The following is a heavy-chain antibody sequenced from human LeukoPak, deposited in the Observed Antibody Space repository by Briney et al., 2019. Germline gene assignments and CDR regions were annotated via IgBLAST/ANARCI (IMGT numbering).Heavy chain of an antibody. D-gene: IGHD3-22*01. J-gene: IGHJ4*02. CDR3: ASLYYYDSSGYLGVDYFDY. V-gene: IGHV4-4*02. Sequence: SETLSLTCAVSGGSISSSNWWSWVRQPPGEGLEWIGEIYHSGSTNYNPSLKSRVTISVDKSKNQFSLKLSSVTAADTAVYYCASLYYYDSSGYLGVDYFDYWGQGTLVTVSS. CDR2: IYHSGST. CDR1: GGSISSSNW.